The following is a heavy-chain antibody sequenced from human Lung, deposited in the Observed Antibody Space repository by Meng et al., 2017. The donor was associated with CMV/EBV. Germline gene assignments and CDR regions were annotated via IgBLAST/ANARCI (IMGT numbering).Heavy chain of an antibody. CDR1: GFSLSNARMG. CDR3: ARGLADYDFWSGYYNYYSMDV. V-gene: IGHV2-26*01. Sequence: SGPXLVKPTETLTLTCTVSGFSLSNARMGVSWIRQPPGKALEWLAHIFSNDEKSYSTSLKSRLTISKDNSKSQVVLTMTNMDPVDTATYYCARGLADYDFWSGYYNYYSMDVWGQGTTVTVSS. CDR2: IFSNDEK. J-gene: IGHJ6*02. D-gene: IGHD3-3*01.